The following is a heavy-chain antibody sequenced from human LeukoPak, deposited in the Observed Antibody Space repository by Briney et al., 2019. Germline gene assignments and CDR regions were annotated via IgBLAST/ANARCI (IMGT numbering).Heavy chain of an antibody. Sequence: GGSLRLSCAASGFTFDDYAMHWVRQAPGKGLEWVSGISWNSGSIGYADSVKGRFTISRDNAKNSLYLQMNSLRAEDTALYYCAKANDYGDYGPLDYWGQGTLVTVCS. CDR1: GFTFDDYA. CDR3: AKANDYGDYGPLDY. J-gene: IGHJ4*02. V-gene: IGHV3-9*01. CDR2: ISWNSGSI. D-gene: IGHD4-17*01.